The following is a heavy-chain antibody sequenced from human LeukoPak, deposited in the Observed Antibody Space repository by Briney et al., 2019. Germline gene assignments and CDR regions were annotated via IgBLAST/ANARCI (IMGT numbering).Heavy chain of an antibody. Sequence: GASLGLSCAASGFTFSSYAMSWVRQAPGKGLEWVSTISGGGGGTYYADSVKGRFTISRDNSKNTLYLQMNSLRAEDTAVYYCAKRPNYGGNSGSYFDYWGQGTLVTVSS. CDR3: AKRPNYGGNSGSYFDY. D-gene: IGHD4-23*01. CDR1: GFTFSSYA. J-gene: IGHJ4*02. V-gene: IGHV3-23*01. CDR2: ISGGGGGT.